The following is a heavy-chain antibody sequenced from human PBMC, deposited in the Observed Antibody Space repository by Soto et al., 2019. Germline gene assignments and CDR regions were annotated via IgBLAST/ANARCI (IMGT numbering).Heavy chain of an antibody. Sequence: GSLRLSCTASGFTFGDYAMSWFRQAPGKGLEWVGFIRSKAYGGTTEYAASVKGRFTISRDDSKSIAYLQMNSLKTEDTAVYYCTREGGPYCTNGVCYVDYWGQGTLVTVSS. V-gene: IGHV3-49*03. CDR1: GFTFGDYA. J-gene: IGHJ4*02. CDR3: TREGGPYCTNGVCYVDY. CDR2: IRSKAYGGTT. D-gene: IGHD2-8*01.